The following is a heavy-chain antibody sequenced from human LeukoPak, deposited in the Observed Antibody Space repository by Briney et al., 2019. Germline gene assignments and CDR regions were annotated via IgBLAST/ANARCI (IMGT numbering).Heavy chain of an antibody. CDR3: ARDLGFRGGWYAAFDV. V-gene: IGHV1-18*01. D-gene: IGHD6-19*01. CDR1: GIIFNTYG. J-gene: IGHJ3*01. CDR2: ISANTGNT. Sequence: ASVKVSCKTSGIIFNTYGFSWVRQAPGQGLEWMGWISANTGNTSYAQKLQDRVTMTTDTSTSTAYMELRNLRSDDTAVYYCARDLGFRGGWYAAFDVWGQGTTVIVSS.